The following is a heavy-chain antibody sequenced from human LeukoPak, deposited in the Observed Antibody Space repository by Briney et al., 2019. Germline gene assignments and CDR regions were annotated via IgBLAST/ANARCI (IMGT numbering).Heavy chain of an antibody. Sequence: PGGSLRLSCAASGFTFSSYAMHWVRQAPGKGLERVAVISYDGSNKYYADSVKGRFTISRDNSKNTLYLQMNSLRAEDTAVYYCAREYSSSGCFDYWGQGTLVTVSS. CDR2: ISYDGSNK. J-gene: IGHJ4*02. V-gene: IGHV3-30*04. CDR3: AREYSSSGCFDY. D-gene: IGHD6-6*01. CDR1: GFTFSSYA.